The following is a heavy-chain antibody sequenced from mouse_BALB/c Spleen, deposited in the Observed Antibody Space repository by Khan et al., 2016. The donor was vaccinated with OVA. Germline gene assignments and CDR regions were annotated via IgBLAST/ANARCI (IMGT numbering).Heavy chain of an antibody. J-gene: IGHJ3*01. CDR3: ARTYGNCPWFAY. D-gene: IGHD1-1*01. V-gene: IGHV1-18*01. CDR2: INPYNGGT. CDR1: GYSFTGYT. Sequence: EVQLQQSGPELVKPGASMKISCKASGYSFTGYTMNWVKQSHGKNLEWIGLINPYNGGTSYNQKFKGKATLTVDKSSSTAYMELLSLTSEDSAGYDWARTYGNCPWFAYWGQGTLVTVSA.